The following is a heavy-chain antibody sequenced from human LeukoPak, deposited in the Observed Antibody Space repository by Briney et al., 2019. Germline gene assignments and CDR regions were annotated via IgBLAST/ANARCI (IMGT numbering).Heavy chain of an antibody. V-gene: IGHV3-7*01. Sequence: GASLRLSCAASGFILRSYMMSWVRQPPGKGLECVANIKQDGSDKYYVDSVKVRFTISRENAKSSLYLQMNSLRAEDTAVYYCASTSRYCSSTTCYTFDYWGEAGLVSVSS. D-gene: IGHD2-2*01. CDR2: IKQDGSDK. CDR3: ASTSRYCSSTTCYTFDY. CDR1: GFILRSYM. J-gene: IGHJ4*02.